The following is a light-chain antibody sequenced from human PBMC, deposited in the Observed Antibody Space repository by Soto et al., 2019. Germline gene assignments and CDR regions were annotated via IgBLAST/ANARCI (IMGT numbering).Light chain of an antibody. CDR1: QTLSNSF. CDR3: QQYDNWPIT. Sequence: EIVLTQSPGTLSLSPGERATLSCRASQTLSNSFIAWYQQKPGQAPRLLIYGASSRATDIPDRFSGSGSGTEFTLTISSLQSEDFAVYYCQQYDNWPITFGQGTRLEIK. V-gene: IGKV3-20*01. J-gene: IGKJ5*01. CDR2: GAS.